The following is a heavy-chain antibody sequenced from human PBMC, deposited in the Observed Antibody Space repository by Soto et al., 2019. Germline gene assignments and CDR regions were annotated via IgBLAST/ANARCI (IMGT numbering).Heavy chain of an antibody. CDR2: INAGNGNT. CDR1: GYTFTSYA. Sequence: ASVKVSCKASGYTFTSYAMHWVRQAPGQRLEWMGWINAGNGNTKYSQKFQGRVTITRDTSASTAYMELSSLRSEDTAVYYCARYLGGNDAFDIWGQGTMVTVSS. D-gene: IGHD3-16*01. CDR3: ARYLGGNDAFDI. V-gene: IGHV1-3*01. J-gene: IGHJ3*02.